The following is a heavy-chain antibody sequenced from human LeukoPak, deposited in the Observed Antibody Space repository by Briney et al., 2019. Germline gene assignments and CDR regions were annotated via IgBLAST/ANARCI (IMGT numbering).Heavy chain of an antibody. Sequence: ASVKVSCKASGYTFTSYAMHWVRQAPGQRLEWMGWINAGNGNTKYSQKFQGRVTITRDTSASTAYMELSSLRSEDTAVYYCARDPDENGGGSGWYYFDYWGQGTLVTVSS. CDR3: ARDPDENGGGSGWYYFDY. J-gene: IGHJ4*02. CDR2: INAGNGNT. V-gene: IGHV1-3*01. CDR1: GYTFTSYA. D-gene: IGHD6-19*01.